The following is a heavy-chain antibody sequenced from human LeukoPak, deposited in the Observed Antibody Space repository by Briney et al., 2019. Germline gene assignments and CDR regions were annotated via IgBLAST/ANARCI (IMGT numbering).Heavy chain of an antibody. CDR1: EFTFSTYA. CDR3: VRDLISRGYWEDAFDI. V-gene: IGHV3-23*01. D-gene: IGHD3-22*01. J-gene: IGHJ3*02. Sequence: GGSLRLSCAAFEFTFSTYAMGWVRQAPGKGLEWVSAITGSGGSTYYADSVKGRFTISRDNSKNTLFLQMNSLRAEDTAVYYCVRDLISRGYWEDAFDIWGQGTMVTVSS. CDR2: ITGSGGST.